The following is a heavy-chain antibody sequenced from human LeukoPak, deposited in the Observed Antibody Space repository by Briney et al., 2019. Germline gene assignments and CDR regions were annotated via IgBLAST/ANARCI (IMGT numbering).Heavy chain of an antibody. CDR1: GYTFTGYY. CDR2: INPNSGGT. V-gene: IGHV1-2*02. D-gene: IGHD3-10*01. CDR3: AREFTMVRGVIIGNWFDP. Sequence: ASVKVSCKASGYTFTGYYMHGVRQAPGQGLEWMGWINPNSGGTNYAQKFQGRVTMTRDTSISTAYMELSRLRSDDTAVYYCAREFTMVRGVIIGNWFDPWGQGTLVTVSS. J-gene: IGHJ5*02.